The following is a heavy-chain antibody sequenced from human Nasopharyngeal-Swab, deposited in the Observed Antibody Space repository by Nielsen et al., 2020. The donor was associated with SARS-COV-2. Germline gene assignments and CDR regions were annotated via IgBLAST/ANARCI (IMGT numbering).Heavy chain of an antibody. J-gene: IGHJ3*02. CDR3: ARAGDVEGWGGNPDAFDI. CDR2: IYSGGST. V-gene: IGHV3-53*01. Sequence: GESPKTSCESFWFLLNRNYMSLVRHPPGQGEEWVSVIYSGGSTYYAHSVKGRFTISRDNSKNTLYLQMNSLRAEDTAVYYCARAGDVEGWGGNPDAFDIWGQGTMVTVSS. CDR1: WFLLNRNY. D-gene: IGHD6-19*01.